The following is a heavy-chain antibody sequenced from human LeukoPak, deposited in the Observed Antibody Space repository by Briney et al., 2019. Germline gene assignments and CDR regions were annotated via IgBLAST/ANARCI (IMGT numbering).Heavy chain of an antibody. V-gene: IGHV4-39*01. J-gene: IGHJ6*02. CDR1: GGSISSNRYY. D-gene: IGHD1-1*01. CDR2: IYYSGST. CDR3: ARKKTGATNGLDV. Sequence: NSSETLSLTCTVSGGSISSNRYYWAWIRQPPGKGLQWIGSIYYSGSTFYNPSLNSRLTISIDTSKNQFSLSLRSVTDADTAVYYCARKKTGATNGLDVWGQGTTVTVSS.